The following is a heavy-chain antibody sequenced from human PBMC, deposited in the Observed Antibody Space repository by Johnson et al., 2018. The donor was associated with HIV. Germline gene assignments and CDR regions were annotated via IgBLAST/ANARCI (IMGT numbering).Heavy chain of an antibody. Sequence: LVESGGGLVQPGGSLRLSCAASGFTFSNAWMSWVRQAPGKGLEWVSGLSWIGGTFGYADSVVGRFTISRDKARNSMYLQMNSLRAEDTAVYYCASRYSVDAFDIWGQGTMVTVSS. J-gene: IGHJ3*02. CDR3: ASRYSVDAFDI. D-gene: IGHD1-1*01. CDR2: LSWIGGTF. CDR1: GFTFSNAW. V-gene: IGHV3-9*01.